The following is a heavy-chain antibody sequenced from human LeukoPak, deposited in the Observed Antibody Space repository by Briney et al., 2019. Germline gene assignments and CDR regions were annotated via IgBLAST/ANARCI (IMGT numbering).Heavy chain of an antibody. Sequence: ASVKVSCKAYGGTFSSYDINWVRQATGQGLEWMGWMNPNSGNTGYAQKFQGRVTITRNTSISTAYMELSSLRSEDTAVYYCARGCGGDCPDAFDIWGQGTMVTVSS. CDR1: GGTFSSYD. D-gene: IGHD2-21*01. CDR3: ARGCGGDCPDAFDI. CDR2: MNPNSGNT. V-gene: IGHV1-8*03. J-gene: IGHJ3*02.